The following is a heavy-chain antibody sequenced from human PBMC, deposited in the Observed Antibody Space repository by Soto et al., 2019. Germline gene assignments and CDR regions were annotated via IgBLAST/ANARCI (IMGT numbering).Heavy chain of an antibody. CDR2: ISSSGSTI. J-gene: IGHJ4*02. V-gene: IGHV3-11*01. Sequence: LXLSCAASAFTFSDYYMSWIRQVPGKGLEWVSYISSSGSTIYYADSVKGRFTISRDNAKNSLYLQMNSLRAEDTAVYYCARDPSPVDYWGQGTLVTVSS. CDR3: ARDPSPVDY. CDR1: AFTFSDYY.